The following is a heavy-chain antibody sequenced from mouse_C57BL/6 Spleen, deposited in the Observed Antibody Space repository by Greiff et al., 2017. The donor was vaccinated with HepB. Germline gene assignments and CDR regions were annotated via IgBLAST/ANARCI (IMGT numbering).Heavy chain of an antibody. D-gene: IGHD2-4*01. Sequence: QVQLQQPGAELVKPGASVKMSCKASGYTFTSYWITWVKQRPGQGLKWIGDIYPGSGSTNYNEKFKSKATLTVDTSSSTAYMQLSSLTSEDSAVYYCARTMITTDAMDYWGQGTSVTVSS. J-gene: IGHJ4*01. CDR3: ARTMITTDAMDY. V-gene: IGHV1-55*01. CDR2: IYPGSGST. CDR1: GYTFTSYW.